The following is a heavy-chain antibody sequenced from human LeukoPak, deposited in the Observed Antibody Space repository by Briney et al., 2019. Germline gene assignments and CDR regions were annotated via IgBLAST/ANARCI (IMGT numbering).Heavy chain of an antibody. CDR3: IRDVPSGGYSHGCFDY. J-gene: IGHJ4*02. D-gene: IGHD5-18*01. CDR2: IRTKVYGGTT. V-gene: IGHV3-49*04. CDR1: GFSFGDYT. Sequence: PGRSLRPSCTGSGFSFGDYTITWVRQAPGKGLEWLGFIRTKVYGGTTEYAASVKGRFTSSRDDFKSIAHLQMNSLKIEDTALYLCIRDVPSGGYSHGCFDYWGQGTLVTVSS.